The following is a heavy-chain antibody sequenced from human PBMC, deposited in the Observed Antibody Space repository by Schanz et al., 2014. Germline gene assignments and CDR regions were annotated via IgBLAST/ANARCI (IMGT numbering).Heavy chain of an antibody. D-gene: IGHD6-19*01. CDR2: ITAYNGDT. V-gene: IGHV1-18*01. J-gene: IGHJ4*02. CDR3: ARGGYSSGWYDRDIAHFDY. CDR1: GGTFSSYS. Sequence: QVQLVQSGAEVKKPGASVKVSCKASGGTFSSYSISWVRQAPGQGLEWMGWITAYNGDTNYALKLHGRVTMTTDTSTGTAYMELRSLRSDDTAVYYCARGGYSSGWYDRDIAHFDYWGQGTLVTVSS.